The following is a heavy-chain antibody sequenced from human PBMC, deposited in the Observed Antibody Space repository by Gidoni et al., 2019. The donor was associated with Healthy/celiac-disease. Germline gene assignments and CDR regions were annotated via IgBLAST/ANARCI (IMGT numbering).Heavy chain of an antibody. V-gene: IGHV3-49*04. Sequence: EVQLVAAGGGLVQPGRSLRLSCTASGFTVGDYAMSWVRKAPGKGLEWVGFIRSKAYGGTTEYAASVKGRFTITRDDSKSIAYLRMNSLKTEDTAMYYCTRDSGYNPSDYWGQGTLVTVSS. CDR3: TRDSGYNPSDY. D-gene: IGHD1-1*01. J-gene: IGHJ4*02. CDR2: IRSKAYGGTT. CDR1: GFTVGDYA.